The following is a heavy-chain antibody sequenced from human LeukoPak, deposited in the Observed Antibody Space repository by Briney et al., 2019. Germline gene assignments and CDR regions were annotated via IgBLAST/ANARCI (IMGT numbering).Heavy chain of an antibody. CDR2: IYTSGST. D-gene: IGHD3-22*01. CDR1: GGSFSGYY. J-gene: IGHJ4*02. V-gene: IGHV4-4*07. Sequence: SETLSLTCAVYGGSFSGYYWSWIRQPAGKGLEWIGRIYTSGSTNYNPSLKSRVTMSVDTSKNQFSLKLSSVTAADTAVYYCARDPLGSSGYYLDYWGQGTLVTVSS. CDR3: ARDPLGSSGYYLDY.